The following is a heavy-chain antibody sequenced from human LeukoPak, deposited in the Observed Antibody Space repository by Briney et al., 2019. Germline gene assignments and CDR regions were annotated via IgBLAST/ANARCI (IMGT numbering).Heavy chain of an antibody. CDR3: ARIIYYGSGSYYSYFDY. CDR1: GYTFTNYG. J-gene: IGHJ4*02. D-gene: IGHD3-10*01. Sequence: ASVKVSCKASGYTFTNYGISWVRQAPGQGLEWMGWISAYNGNTNYAQKLQGRVTMTTDTSTSTAYMELRSLRSDDTAVYYCARIIYYGSGSYYSYFDYWGQGTLVTVSS. V-gene: IGHV1-18*01. CDR2: ISAYNGNT.